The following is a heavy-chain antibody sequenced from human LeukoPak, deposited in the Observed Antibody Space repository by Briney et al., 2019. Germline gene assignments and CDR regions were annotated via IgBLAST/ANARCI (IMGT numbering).Heavy chain of an antibody. J-gene: IGHJ3*01. D-gene: IGHD1/OR15-1a*01. V-gene: IGHV1-2*02. Sequence: ASVKVSCKASGYAFSDYYIHWVRQAPGQGLEWVGWMNPTSGATNYAQKFQDRATMTRDTSNNTSYIELSRLTSDDTAVYYCAREFRTTTWSYDAFDLWGQGTMVTVSS. CDR2: MNPTSGAT. CDR3: AREFRTTTWSYDAFDL. CDR1: GYAFSDYY.